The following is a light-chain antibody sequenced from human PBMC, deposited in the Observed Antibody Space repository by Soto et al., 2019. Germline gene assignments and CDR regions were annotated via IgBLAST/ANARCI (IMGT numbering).Light chain of an antibody. CDR3: QQYGTSTWT. CDR2: GAS. V-gene: IGKV3-20*01. J-gene: IGKJ1*01. Sequence: IVLTQSPCTLSLSPGERATLSCRTSQSVSSSYLAWYQQKPGQAPRLLIYGASSRATGIPDRFSGSVSGTDGTITISRLETEDFSVYACQQYGTSTWTFGQGTKVDIK. CDR1: QSVSSSY.